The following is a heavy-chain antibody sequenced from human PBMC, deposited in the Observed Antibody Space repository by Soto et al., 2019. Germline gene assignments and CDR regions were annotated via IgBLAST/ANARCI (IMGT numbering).Heavy chain of an antibody. CDR2: INPNSGGT. Sequence: ASVKVSCKASGYTFTGYYMHWVLQAPGQGLEWMGWINPNSGGTNYAQKFQGRVTMTRDTSISTAYMELSRLRSDDTAVYYCARARGYSGYDPDYWGQGTLVTVSS. V-gene: IGHV1-2*02. D-gene: IGHD5-12*01. CDR3: ARARGYSGYDPDY. CDR1: GYTFTGYY. J-gene: IGHJ4*02.